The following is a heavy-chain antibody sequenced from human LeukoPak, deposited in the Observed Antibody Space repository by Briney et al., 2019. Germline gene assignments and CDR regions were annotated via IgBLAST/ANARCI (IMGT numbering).Heavy chain of an antibody. Sequence: ASVKVSCKASGGTFSSYAISWVRQAPGQGLEWMGGIIPIFGTANYAQKFQGRVTITTDESTSTAYMELSSLRSEGTAVYYCARVRPPGYNLYYYYYMDVWGKGTTVTVSS. J-gene: IGHJ6*03. CDR3: ARVRPPGYNLYYYYYMDV. D-gene: IGHD5-24*01. V-gene: IGHV1-69*05. CDR1: GGTFSSYA. CDR2: IIPIFGTA.